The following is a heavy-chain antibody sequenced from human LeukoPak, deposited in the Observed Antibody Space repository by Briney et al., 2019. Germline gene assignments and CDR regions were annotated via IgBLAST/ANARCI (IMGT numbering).Heavy chain of an antibody. D-gene: IGHD6-19*01. CDR1: GFAFSSYA. V-gene: IGHV3-23*01. Sequence: GGSLRLSCAASGFAFSSYAMRWVRQAPGKGLDWVSTISGSGATKSYADSVKGRFTISRDNSKNTLYLQMNSLRVEDTAVYYCAKDFLLRMAVAIDYWGQGTLVTVSS. CDR3: AKDFLLRMAVAIDY. J-gene: IGHJ4*02. CDR2: ISGSGATK.